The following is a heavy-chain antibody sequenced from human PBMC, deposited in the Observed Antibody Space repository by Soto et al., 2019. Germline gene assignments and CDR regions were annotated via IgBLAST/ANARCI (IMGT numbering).Heavy chain of an antibody. Sequence: EVQLVESGGGLVQPGGSLRLSCSASGFTFSSFWMSWVRQAPGKGLEWVANINQDGSEKYYVVSVKGRFTISRDNAENSLYLQMNSLRAVDTAVYYCARDRGYFSMDVWGQGATVTVSS. CDR3: ARDRGYFSMDV. CDR1: GFTFSSFW. CDR2: INQDGSEK. D-gene: IGHD3-10*01. J-gene: IGHJ6*02. V-gene: IGHV3-7*05.